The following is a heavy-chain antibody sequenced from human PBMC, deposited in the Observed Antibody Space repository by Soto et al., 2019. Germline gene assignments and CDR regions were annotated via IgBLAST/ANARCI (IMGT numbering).Heavy chain of an antibody. CDR2: IDIGGNT. CDR3: ARGRGSTGYLGREHYFDY. Sequence: EVQVVESGGGLVQPGGSLRLSCAASGFSVTNNYMNWVRQAPGKGLEWVSIIDIGGNTYYADSVKDRFTISRDNSRNTLYLHLDSLRAADTAVYYCARGRGSTGYLGREHYFDYWGQGTLVTVS. J-gene: IGHJ4*02. D-gene: IGHD2-2*01. V-gene: IGHV3-66*01. CDR1: GFSVTNNY.